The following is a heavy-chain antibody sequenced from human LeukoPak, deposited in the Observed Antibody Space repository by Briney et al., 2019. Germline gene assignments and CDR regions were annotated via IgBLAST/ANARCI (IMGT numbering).Heavy chain of an antibody. J-gene: IGHJ4*02. D-gene: IGHD4-17*01. V-gene: IGHV3-64*01. CDR3: AREITGTFDY. CDR2: VSSNGDT. CDR1: GFTLSTYT. Sequence: GSLRLSCAASGFTLSTYTMHWVRQAPGKGLESVSAVSSNGDTYYLNSVKDRFTISRDNSKNTLYLQMDSLRAEDTAVYYCAREITGTFDYWGQGTLVTVSS.